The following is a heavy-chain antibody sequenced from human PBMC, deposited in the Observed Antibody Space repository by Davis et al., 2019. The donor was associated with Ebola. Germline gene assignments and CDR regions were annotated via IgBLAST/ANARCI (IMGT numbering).Heavy chain of an antibody. J-gene: IGHJ6*02. D-gene: IGHD5-18*01. CDR1: GYTFTSYG. CDR3: ARDARRGYSYGTSYYYYYGMDV. CDR2: ISAYNGNT. V-gene: IGHV1-18*01. Sequence: APVKVSCKASGYTFTSYGISWVRQAPGQGLEWMGWISAYNGNTNYAQKLQGRVTMTTDTSTSTAYMELRSLRSDDTAVYYCARDARRGYSYGTSYYYYYGMDVWGQGTTVTVSS.